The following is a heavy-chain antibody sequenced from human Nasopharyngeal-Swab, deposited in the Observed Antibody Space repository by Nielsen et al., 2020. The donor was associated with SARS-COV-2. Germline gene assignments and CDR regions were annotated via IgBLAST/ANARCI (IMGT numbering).Heavy chain of an antibody. CDR3: ARGEGIAAAEATYNWFDP. CDR1: GGSISSSSYY. V-gene: IGHV4-39*07. Sequence: SETLSLTCTVSGGSISSSSYYWSWIRQPPGKGLEWIGEINHSGSTNYNPSLKSPVTISVDTSKNQFSLKLSSVTAADTAVYYCARGEGIAAAEATYNWFDPWGQGTLVTVSS. D-gene: IGHD6-13*01. CDR2: INHSGST. J-gene: IGHJ5*02.